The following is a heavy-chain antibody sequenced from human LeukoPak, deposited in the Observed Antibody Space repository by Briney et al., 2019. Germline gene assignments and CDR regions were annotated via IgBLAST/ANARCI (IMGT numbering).Heavy chain of an antibody. J-gene: IGHJ4*02. Sequence: PSETLSLTCTVSGGSISSRSYHWGWIRQPPGKGLEWIGSIYYSGSTYYNPSLKSRVTISVDTSKSQFSLRLSSVTAADTAVYYCARVLDSYVNNGPIDYWGQGTLVTVSS. V-gene: IGHV4-39*07. CDR2: IYYSGST. CDR3: ARVLDSYVNNGPIDY. D-gene: IGHD3-10*02. CDR1: GGSISSRSYH.